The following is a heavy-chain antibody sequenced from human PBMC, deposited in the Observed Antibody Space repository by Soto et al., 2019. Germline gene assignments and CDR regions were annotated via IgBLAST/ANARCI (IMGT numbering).Heavy chain of an antibody. J-gene: IGHJ4*02. V-gene: IGHV3-9*01. CDR2: ISWNSGSI. D-gene: IGHD3-9*01. CDR3: AKALGMDYDILTGYDY. CDR1: GFTFDDYA. Sequence: GGSLRLSCAASGFTFDDYAMHWVRQAPGKGLEWVSGISWNSGSIGYADSVKGRFTISRDNAKNSLYLQMNSLRAEDTALYYCAKALGMDYDILTGYDYWGQGTLVTVSS.